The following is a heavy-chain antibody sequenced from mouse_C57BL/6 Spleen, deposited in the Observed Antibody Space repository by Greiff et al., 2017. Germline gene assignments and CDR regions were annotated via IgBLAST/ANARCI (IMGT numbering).Heavy chain of an antibody. Sequence: EVQLQESVAELVRPGASVKLSCTASGFNIKNTYMHWVKQRPEQGLEWIGRIDPANGNTKYAPKFQGKATITADTSSNTAYLQLSSLTSEDTAIYYCASIYYGNSYYFDYWGQGTTLTVSS. J-gene: IGHJ2*01. D-gene: IGHD2-1*01. CDR1: GFNIKNTY. V-gene: IGHV14-3*01. CDR3: ASIYYGNSYYFDY. CDR2: IDPANGNT.